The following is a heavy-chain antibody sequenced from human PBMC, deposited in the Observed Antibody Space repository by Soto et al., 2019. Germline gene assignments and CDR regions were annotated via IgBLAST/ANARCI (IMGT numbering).Heavy chain of an antibody. Sequence: SGEGSFKASCYTFTSYGISWVRQAPVQGLEWVGWISAHNGDTRYAQNLQGRITMTTDTFTNTAYMELTSLTSDDTAVYYCARHWSRYYDSSGLMWFYWGQGTLVT. CDR3: ARHWSRYYDSSGLMWFY. J-gene: IGHJ4*02. CDR1: CYTFTSYG. CDR2: ISAHNGDT. V-gene: IGHV1-18*01. D-gene: IGHD3-22*01.